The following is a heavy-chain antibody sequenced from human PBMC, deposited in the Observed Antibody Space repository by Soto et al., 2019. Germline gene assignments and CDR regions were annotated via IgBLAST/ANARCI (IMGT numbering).Heavy chain of an antibody. CDR2: IYYSGST. V-gene: IGHV4-39*07. CDR1: GDSITSNSYF. Sequence: PSETLSLTCTVSGDSITSNSYFWAWIRQPPGKGLEWIGSIYYSGSTYYNPSLKSRVTISVNTSKNQFSLKLSSVTAADTAVYYCARSVFPWGQGTLVTVSS. J-gene: IGHJ5*02. CDR3: ARSVFP.